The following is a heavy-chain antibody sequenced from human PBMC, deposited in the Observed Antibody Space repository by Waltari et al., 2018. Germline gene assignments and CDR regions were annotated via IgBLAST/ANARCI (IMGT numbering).Heavy chain of an antibody. J-gene: IGHJ4*02. CDR3: ATYYDSSGYFGY. Sequence: QVQLVQSGAEVKKPGASVKVSCQVSGYPLPALSMHWVRQAPGKGLDWMGGFDPEDGETIYAQKFQGRVTMTEDTSTDTAYMELSSLRSEDTAVYYCATYYDSSGYFGYWGQGTLVTVSS. D-gene: IGHD3-22*01. CDR2: FDPEDGET. CDR1: GYPLPALS. V-gene: IGHV1-24*01.